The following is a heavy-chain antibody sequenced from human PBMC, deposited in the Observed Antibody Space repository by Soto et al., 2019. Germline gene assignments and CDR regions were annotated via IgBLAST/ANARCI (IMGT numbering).Heavy chain of an antibody. CDR3: ARAFAGFGAYWYFDL. D-gene: IGHD3-16*01. CDR1: GGSITDYY. CDR2: GYHSVSI. J-gene: IGHJ2*01. Sequence: SETLSLTCTVSGGSITDYYWSWIRQPPGKALEWIGYGYHSVSIHYNPSLKTRVTISVDTSENQFALRLSSVTAADTAVYYCARAFAGFGAYWYFDLWGRGTLVTVSS. V-gene: IGHV4-59*01.